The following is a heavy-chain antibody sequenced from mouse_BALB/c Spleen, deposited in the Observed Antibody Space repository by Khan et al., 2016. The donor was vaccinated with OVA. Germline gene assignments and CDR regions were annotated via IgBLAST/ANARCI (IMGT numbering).Heavy chain of an antibody. CDR3: TRDRIDY. CDR2: FIPPPGYT. CDR1: GYPFPTYW. V-gene: IGHV1-7*01. Sequence: QVRLQQSGAELAKPGPSLKMSCKPSGYPFPTYWMNWVNQRPGRGLEWIGSFIPPPGYTDYNEKFKDRATWSADRSSSTAYMQLSSLTSEDSAVYYCTRDRIDYWGQGTTLTVSS. J-gene: IGHJ2*01.